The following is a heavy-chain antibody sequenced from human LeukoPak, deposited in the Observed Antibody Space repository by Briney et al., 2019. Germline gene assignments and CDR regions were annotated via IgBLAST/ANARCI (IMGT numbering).Heavy chain of an antibody. J-gene: IGHJ4*02. D-gene: IGHD6-13*01. Sequence: SGSSPGKPPQTLTLACTLSGVSLTRSGGGGGWVPPPPRKALGWLALIYWNDDKRYSPSLESRLTITKDTSKNQVVFTMTNMDPVDTAAYYCVHSAWSSSWYDPYFDYWGQGILVTVSS. V-gene: IGHV2-5*01. CDR2: IYWNDDK. CDR1: GVSLTRSGGG. CDR3: VHSAWSSSWYDPYFDY.